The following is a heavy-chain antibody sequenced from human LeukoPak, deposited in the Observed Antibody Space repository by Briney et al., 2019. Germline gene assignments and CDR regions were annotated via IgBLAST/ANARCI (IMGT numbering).Heavy chain of an antibody. D-gene: IGHD2-2*01. CDR1: GGTFTSYA. V-gene: IGHV1-69*05. J-gene: IGHJ4*02. CDR3: ATANPYCSSTSCSPSEFDY. Sequence: GASVKVSCKASGGTFTSYAISWVRQAPGQGLEWMGGIIPIFGTANYAQKFQGRVTITTDESTSTAYMELSSLRSEDTAVYYCATANPYCSSTSCSPSEFDYWGQGTLATVSS. CDR2: IIPIFGTA.